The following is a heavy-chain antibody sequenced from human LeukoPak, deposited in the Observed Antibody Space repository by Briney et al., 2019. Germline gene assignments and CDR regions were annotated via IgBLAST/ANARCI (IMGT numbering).Heavy chain of an antibody. J-gene: IGHJ4*02. CDR3: ARRFYGSSSFDY. Sequence: PSETLSLTCTVSGGSISSSSFHWGWIRQPPGKGLEWIGNIYYSGSTYYNPSLKSRVTISVATSKNQFSLKLSSVTAADTAVYYCARRFYGSSSFDYWGQGTLVTVSS. CDR2: IYYSGST. V-gene: IGHV4-39*01. D-gene: IGHD3-10*01. CDR1: GGSISSSSFH.